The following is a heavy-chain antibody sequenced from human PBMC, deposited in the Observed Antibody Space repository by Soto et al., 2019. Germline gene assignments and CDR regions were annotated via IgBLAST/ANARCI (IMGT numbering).Heavy chain of an antibody. D-gene: IGHD2-2*01. Sequence: QVQLVQSGAEVKKPGSSVKVSCKASGGTFSSYAISWVRQAPGQGLEWMGGIITISGTANYAQKFQGRVTSTADESTSTAYMELSSLRSEDTAVYYCARSQGSSTSLEIYYYYFYGMDVWGQGTRVTVFS. CDR2: IITISGTA. CDR1: GGTFSSYA. J-gene: IGHJ6*02. V-gene: IGHV1-69*01. CDR3: ARSQGSSTSLEIYYYYFYGMDV.